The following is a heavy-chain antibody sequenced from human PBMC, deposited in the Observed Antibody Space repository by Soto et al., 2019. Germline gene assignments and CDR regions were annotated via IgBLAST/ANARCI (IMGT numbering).Heavy chain of an antibody. CDR3: AKDRSRIYGSGYPLGYFDY. Sequence: QPGGSLRLSCAASGFTFSSCAMSWVRQAPGKGLEWVSGISGSGGGTYYADSVKGRFTISRDNSKNTLYLQMNSLRAEDTAVYYCAKDRSRIYGSGYPLGYFDYWGQGTLVTVSS. CDR2: ISGSGGGT. J-gene: IGHJ4*02. CDR1: GFTFSSCA. V-gene: IGHV3-23*01. D-gene: IGHD3-22*01.